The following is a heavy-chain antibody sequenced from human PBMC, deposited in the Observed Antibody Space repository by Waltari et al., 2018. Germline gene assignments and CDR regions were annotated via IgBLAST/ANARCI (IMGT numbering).Heavy chain of an antibody. CDR1: GFPFSNYG. CDR2: IWNDGSNK. Sequence: QVQLVESGGGVVQPGRSLRLSCVASGFPFSNYGMHWVRQAPGKGLEWVAVIWNDGSNKYYADSVKGRFTISRDNSNNMLYLQMNSLRVEDTAVYYCARLTTSGYYFFDSWGQGSLVTVSS. V-gene: IGHV3-33*01. D-gene: IGHD5-12*01. J-gene: IGHJ4*02. CDR3: ARLTTSGYYFFDS.